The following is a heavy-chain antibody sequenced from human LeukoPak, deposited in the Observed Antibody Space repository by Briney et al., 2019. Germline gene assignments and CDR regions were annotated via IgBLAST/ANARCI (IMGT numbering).Heavy chain of an antibody. J-gene: IGHJ4*02. V-gene: IGHV3-48*03. CDR2: ICSSGSTI. Sequence: GGSLRLSCAASGFTFSSYEMNWVRPAPGKGVEWGSYICSSGSTINYADSVKGRFTISRDNAKNSLYLQMNSLRAEDTAVYYCARGPSTTVSGFDYWGQGTLVTVSS. D-gene: IGHD4-11*01. CDR1: GFTFSSYE. CDR3: ARGPSTTVSGFDY.